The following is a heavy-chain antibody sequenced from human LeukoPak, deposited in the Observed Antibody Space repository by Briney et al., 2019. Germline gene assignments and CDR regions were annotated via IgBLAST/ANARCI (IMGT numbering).Heavy chain of an antibody. V-gene: IGHV3-11*01. D-gene: IGHD3-3*01. CDR1: GFTFSDYY. J-gene: IGHJ4*02. Sequence: PGVSLRLSCAASGFTFSDYYMSWIRQAPGKGLEWVSYISCSGSTIYYADSVKGRFTISRDNAKNSLYLQMNSLRAEDTAVYYCARDRLRIFGVVTYMFDYWGQGTLVTVSS. CDR3: ARDRLRIFGVVTYMFDY. CDR2: ISCSGSTI.